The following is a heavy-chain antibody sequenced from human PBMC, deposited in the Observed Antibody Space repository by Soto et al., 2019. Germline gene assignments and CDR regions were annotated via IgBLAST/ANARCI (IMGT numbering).Heavy chain of an antibody. CDR1: GGTFSSYA. D-gene: IGHD3-16*01. V-gene: IGHV1-69*01. Sequence: QVQLVQSGAEVKKPGSSVKVSCKASGGTFSSYAISGVRQAPGQGLEWMGGIIPIFGTANYAQKFQGRVTITADESTSTAYMELSSLRSEDTAVYYCARVRLGEKHWYYFDYWGQGTLVTVSS. J-gene: IGHJ4*02. CDR3: ARVRLGEKHWYYFDY. CDR2: IIPIFGTA.